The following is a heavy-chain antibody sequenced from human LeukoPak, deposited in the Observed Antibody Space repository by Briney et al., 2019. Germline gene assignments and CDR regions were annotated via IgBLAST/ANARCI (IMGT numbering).Heavy chain of an antibody. CDR3: ASSHDSSGND. J-gene: IGHJ4*02. D-gene: IGHD3-22*01. CDR1: GFSLSTNW. Sequence: GGSLRLSCAASGFSLSTNWMARVRQAPGKGLEWVGNIRGDGSAKFYGGSVKGRFTISRDNSQNTLYLQMDSLRPEDTAVYYCASSHDSSGNDWGQGTLVTVSS. CDR2: IRGDGSAK. V-gene: IGHV3-7*01.